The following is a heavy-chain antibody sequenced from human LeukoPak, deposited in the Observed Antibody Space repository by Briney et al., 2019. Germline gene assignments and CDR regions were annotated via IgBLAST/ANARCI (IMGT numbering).Heavy chain of an antibody. CDR2: ITAYNGNR. CDR3: ARDNDKVVDH. D-gene: IGHD1-1*01. CDR1: GYTFSNYG. V-gene: IGHV1-18*01. Sequence: ASVKVSCKTSGYTFSNYGISWVRQAPGQGLEWMGWITAYNGNRLYEQRFQGRITLTTDTSTSTSYMELRSLEYDDTAIYYCARDNDKVVDHWGQGTLVTVSS. J-gene: IGHJ4*01.